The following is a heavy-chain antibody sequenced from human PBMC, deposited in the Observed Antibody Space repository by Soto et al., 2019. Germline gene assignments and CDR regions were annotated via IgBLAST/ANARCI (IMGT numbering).Heavy chain of an antibody. D-gene: IGHD6-19*01. Sequence: GESLKISCKGSGYSFTSYWIGWVRQMPGKGLEWMGNIYPGDSANRYSPPFRGQVTISAAKSISTAYLQWSSLKASETAMYYCARRIAVAGHLDYWGQGTLVTVSS. V-gene: IGHV5-51*01. CDR2: IYPGDSAN. CDR1: GYSFTSYW. CDR3: ARRIAVAGHLDY. J-gene: IGHJ4*02.